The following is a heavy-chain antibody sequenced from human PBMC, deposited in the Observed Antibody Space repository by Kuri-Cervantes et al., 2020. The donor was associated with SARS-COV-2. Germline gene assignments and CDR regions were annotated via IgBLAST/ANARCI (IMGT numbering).Heavy chain of an antibody. CDR3: ARGEWDVVLD. Sequence: GGSLRLSCTASGFTFSSYAMSWVRQAPGKGLEWVSTVSGSGVSTYYADSVKGRFTISRDNSASTMFLQMNSLRAEDTALYFCARGEWDVVLDWGQGTLVTVSS. CDR1: GFTFSSYA. CDR2: VSGSGVST. V-gene: IGHV3-23*01. J-gene: IGHJ4*02. D-gene: IGHD1-26*01.